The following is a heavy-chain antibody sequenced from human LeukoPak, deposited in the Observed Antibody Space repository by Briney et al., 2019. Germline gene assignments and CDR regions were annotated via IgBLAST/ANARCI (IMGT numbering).Heavy chain of an antibody. V-gene: IGHV3-33*01. CDR3: ARGGGYTYLGDN. CDR1: GFTFSSYG. D-gene: IGHD5-18*01. Sequence: GGSLRLSCEASGFTFSSYGMHWVRQAPGKGLEWVSVIWFDGSNKYYGDSVKGRFTISRDNSKSTLYLQMNSLRAEDTAVYYCARGGGYTYLGDNWGQGILVTVSS. CDR2: IWFDGSNK. J-gene: IGHJ4*02.